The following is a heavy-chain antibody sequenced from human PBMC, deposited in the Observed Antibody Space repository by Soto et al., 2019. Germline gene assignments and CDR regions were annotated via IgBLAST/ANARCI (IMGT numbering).Heavy chain of an antibody. Sequence: PSQTLSLTCAISGDSVSSNSAAWNWIRQSPSRGLEWLGRTYYRSKWYNDYAVSVKSRITINPDTSKNQFSLQLNSVTPEDTAVYYCARDCTNGVCYPSYHYGMDVWGQGTTVTDSS. CDR1: GDSVSSNSAA. D-gene: IGHD2-8*01. CDR2: TYYRSKWYN. J-gene: IGHJ6*02. V-gene: IGHV6-1*01. CDR3: ARDCTNGVCYPSYHYGMDV.